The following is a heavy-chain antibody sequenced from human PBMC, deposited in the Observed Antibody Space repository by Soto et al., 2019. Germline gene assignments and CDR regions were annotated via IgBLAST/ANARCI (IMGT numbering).Heavy chain of an antibody. V-gene: IGHV1-18*01. CDR1: DYTFTNYG. CDR3: XRVXSLXXXXXXXYGMDV. Sequence: QVQLAQSGAEVKKPGASVKVSCKASDYTFTNYGITWVRQAPGQGLEWMGWISAYNDNTNYAQNLQGRVTMTTDTSTSTSHMELRSLXSDDTXVXXXXRVXSLXXXXXXXYGMDVWGQGTTVTVSS. CDR2: ISAYNDNT. J-gene: IGHJ6*02.